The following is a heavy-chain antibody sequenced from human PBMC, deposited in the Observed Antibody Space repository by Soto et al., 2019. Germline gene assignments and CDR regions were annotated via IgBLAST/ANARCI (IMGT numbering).Heavy chain of an antibody. CDR3: ARALAVALIDY. CDR2: ISAYNGNT. CDR1: GYTFTSYG. D-gene: IGHD6-19*01. V-gene: IGHV1-18*01. J-gene: IGHJ4*02. Sequence: QVQLVQSGAEVKKPGASVKVSCKASGYTFTSYGISWVRQAPGQGLEWMGWISAYNGNTKYAQKLQGRVTMTTDTSTGTAYMALRSLGSDNTAVYYCARALAVALIDYWGKGTMVTVSS.